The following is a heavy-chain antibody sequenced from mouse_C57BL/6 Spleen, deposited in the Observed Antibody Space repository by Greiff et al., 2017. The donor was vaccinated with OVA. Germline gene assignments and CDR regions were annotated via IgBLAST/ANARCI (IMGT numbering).Heavy chain of an antibody. CDR2: IYPSDSET. CDR3: ASHYYGSSEVFDY. D-gene: IGHD1-1*01. V-gene: IGHV1-61*01. CDR1: GYTFTSYW. Sequence: QVQLKQPGAELVRPGSSVKLSCKASGYTFTSYWMDWVKQRPGQGLEWIGNIYPSDSETHYNQKFKDKATLTVDKSSSTAYMQLSSLTSEDSAVYYCASHYYGSSEVFDYWGQGTTLTVSS. J-gene: IGHJ2*01.